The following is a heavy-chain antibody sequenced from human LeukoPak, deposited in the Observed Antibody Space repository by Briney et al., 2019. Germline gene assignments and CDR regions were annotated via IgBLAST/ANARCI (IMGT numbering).Heavy chain of an antibody. CDR1: GFTFSSYA. J-gene: IGHJ6*02. V-gene: IGHV3-30*04. CDR2: ISYDGSNK. D-gene: IGHD3-22*01. CDR3: ARVPDYYDSSGYWYYGMDV. Sequence: PGGSLRLSCAASGFTFSSYAMHWVRQAPGKGLEWVAVISYDGSNKYYADSVKGRFTISRDNSKNTLYLQMNSLRAEDTAVYYCARVPDYYDSSGYWYYGMDVWGQGTTVTVSS.